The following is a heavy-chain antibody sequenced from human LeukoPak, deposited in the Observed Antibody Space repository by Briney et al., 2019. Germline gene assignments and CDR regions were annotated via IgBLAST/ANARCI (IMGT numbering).Heavy chain of an antibody. V-gene: IGHV3-53*01. CDR2: IYSGGST. CDR3: ARGEGSSWYGYYFDY. CDR1: GFTVSSNY. J-gene: IGHJ4*02. D-gene: IGHD6-13*01. Sequence: TGGSLRLSCAASGFTVSSNYMSWVRQAPGKGLEWVSVIYSGGSTYHADSVKGRFTISRDNSKNTLYLQMNSLRAEDTAVYYCARGEGSSWYGYYFDYWGQGTLVTVSS.